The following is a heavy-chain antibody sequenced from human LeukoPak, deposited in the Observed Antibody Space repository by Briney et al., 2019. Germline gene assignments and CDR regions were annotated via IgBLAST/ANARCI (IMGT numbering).Heavy chain of an antibody. CDR2: IKQDGSEK. CDR1: GFTFSSYW. D-gene: IGHD3-22*01. J-gene: IGHJ3*02. Sequence: PGGYLRLSCAASGFTFSSYWMSWVRQAPGKGLEWVANIKQDGSEKYYVDSVKGRFTISRDNAKNSLYLQMNSLRAEDTAVYYCASDSSGYYSKGDAFDIWGQGTMVTVSS. V-gene: IGHV3-7*01. CDR3: ASDSSGYYSKGDAFDI.